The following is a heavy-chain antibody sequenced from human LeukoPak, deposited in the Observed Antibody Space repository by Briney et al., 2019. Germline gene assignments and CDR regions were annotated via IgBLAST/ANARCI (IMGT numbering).Heavy chain of an antibody. CDR2: MSPNSGDT. J-gene: IGHJ4*02. CDR1: GYTFTTHD. D-gene: IGHD7-27*01. Sequence: ASVKVSCKASGYTFTTHDVNWVRQATGQGLEWLGWMSPNSGDTGYAQKFQGRVTMTSDSSISTAYMELSSLRSEDTAIYYCVRTPPNWGFDYWGQGTLVTVSS. V-gene: IGHV1-8*01. CDR3: VRTPPNWGFDY.